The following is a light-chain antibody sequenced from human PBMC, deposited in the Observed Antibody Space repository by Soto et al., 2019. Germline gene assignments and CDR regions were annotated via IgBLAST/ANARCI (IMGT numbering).Light chain of an antibody. J-gene: IGLJ1*01. CDR2: DVT. Sequence: QSVLTQPPSVSEAPRQRVTISCSGSSSNIGNNPVNWYQQFPGKAPKVMIYDVTKRPSGVPDRFSGSKSGNTASLTVSALQAEDEADYYCSSFTDGNNLVFGTGTKVTVL. CDR3: SSFTDGNNLV. V-gene: IGLV1-36*01. CDR1: SSNIGNNP.